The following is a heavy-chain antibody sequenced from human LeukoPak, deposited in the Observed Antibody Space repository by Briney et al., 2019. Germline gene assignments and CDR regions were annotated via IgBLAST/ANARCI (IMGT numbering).Heavy chain of an antibody. CDR3: ATYYCSSTSCYEDY. J-gene: IGHJ4*02. Sequence: PGGSLRLSCAASGFTFSSYWMHWVRQAPGKGLVWVSRIGTDGSTTSYADSVKGRFTISRDSAKNTLYLQMNSLRAEDTAVYYCATYYCSSTSCYEDYWGQGTLVSVSP. D-gene: IGHD2-2*01. CDR1: GFTFSSYW. CDR2: IGTDGSTT. V-gene: IGHV3-74*01.